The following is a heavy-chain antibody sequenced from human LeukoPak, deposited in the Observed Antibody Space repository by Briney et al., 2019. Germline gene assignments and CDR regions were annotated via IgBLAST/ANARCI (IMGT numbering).Heavy chain of an antibody. V-gene: IGHV1-2*02. CDR2: INPNSGGT. CDR3: ARDLFANGGEPEH. D-gene: IGHD2-21*01. Sequence: ASVKVSCKAFGYTFTSNYMHWVRQAPGQGLEWMGWINPNSGGTNYAQKFQGRVTMTRDTSISTAYMELSRLRSDDTAVYYCARDLFANGGEPEHWGQGTLVTVSS. J-gene: IGHJ4*02. CDR1: GYTFTSNY.